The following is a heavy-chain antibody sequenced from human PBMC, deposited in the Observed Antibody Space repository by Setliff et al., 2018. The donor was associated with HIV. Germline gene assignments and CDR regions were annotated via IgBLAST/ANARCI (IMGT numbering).Heavy chain of an antibody. J-gene: IGHJ4*02. CDR1: GYTFTGYY. CDR3: ARDLIRITPHGDLPF. D-gene: IGHD2-15*01. V-gene: IGHV1-2*06. Sequence: ASVKVSCKASGYTFTGYYMHWVRQAPGQGLEWMGRINPNSGGTSYAQNFRARVTMTRDTSSTTAYMELSTLRSDDTALYYCARDLIRITPHGDLPFWGQGTLVTVSS. CDR2: INPNSGGT.